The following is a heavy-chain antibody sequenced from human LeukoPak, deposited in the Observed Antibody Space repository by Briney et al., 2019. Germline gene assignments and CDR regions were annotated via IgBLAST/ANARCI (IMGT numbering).Heavy chain of an antibody. CDR3: ARDKSNNWIGPDY. V-gene: IGHV3-11*01. Sequence: PGGSLRLSCAASGFIFRDYYMSWIRQAPGKGLEWVSYISSSGSTIYYADSVKGRFTISRDNAKNSLYLQMNSLRAEDTAVYYCARDKSNNWIGPDYWGQGTLVTVSS. CDR1: GFIFRDYY. D-gene: IGHD1-20*01. J-gene: IGHJ4*02. CDR2: ISSSGSTI.